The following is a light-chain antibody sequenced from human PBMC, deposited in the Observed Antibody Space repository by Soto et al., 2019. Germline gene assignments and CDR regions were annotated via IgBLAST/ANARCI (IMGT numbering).Light chain of an antibody. V-gene: IGLV1-51*01. CDR3: GTWDSSLSAYV. Sequence: QSVLTQPPSVSAAPGQKVTISCSGSSSNIGSNYVSWSRQLPGTAPKLLIYDNNKRPSGIPDRFSGSKSGTSATLGITGLQTGDEADYYCGTWDSSLSAYVFGTGTKVAVL. J-gene: IGLJ1*01. CDR2: DNN. CDR1: SSNIGSNY.